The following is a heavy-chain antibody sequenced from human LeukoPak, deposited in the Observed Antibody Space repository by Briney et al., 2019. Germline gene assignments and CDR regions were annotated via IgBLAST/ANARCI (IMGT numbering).Heavy chain of an antibody. J-gene: IGHJ4*02. CDR3: AREAADGSGPPNSDY. CDR1: GFTFSSYW. CDR2: INSDGSST. D-gene: IGHD6-13*01. Sequence: GGSLRLSCAASGFTFSSYWMHWVRQAPGKGLVWVSRINSDGSSTSYADSVKGRFTTSRDNSKNTLYLQMNSVRAEDTAVYYCAREAADGSGPPNSDYWGQGTLVTVSS. V-gene: IGHV3-74*01.